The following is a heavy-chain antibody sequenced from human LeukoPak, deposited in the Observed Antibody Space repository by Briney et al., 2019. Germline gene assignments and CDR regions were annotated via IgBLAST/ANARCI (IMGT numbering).Heavy chain of an antibody. V-gene: IGHV4-39*01. CDR1: GGSISSSSYY. CDR2: IYYSGST. Sequence: PSETLSLTCTVFGGSISSSSYYWGWIRQPPGKGLEWIGSIYYSGSTYYNPSLKSRVTISVDTSKNQFSLKLSSVTAADTAVYYCARHGDDYDFWSGYLRGGDYWGQGTLVTVSS. CDR3: ARHGDDYDFWSGYLRGGDY. J-gene: IGHJ4*02. D-gene: IGHD3-3*01.